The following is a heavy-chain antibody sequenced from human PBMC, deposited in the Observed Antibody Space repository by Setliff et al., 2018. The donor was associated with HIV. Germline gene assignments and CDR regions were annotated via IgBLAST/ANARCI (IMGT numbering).Heavy chain of an antibody. D-gene: IGHD2-21*02. CDR3: VRVVTFFSTGPHFDP. CDR2: IISILDIT. CDR1: GGTSSTHA. J-gene: IGHJ5*02. V-gene: IGHV1-69*10. Sequence: SVKVSCKASGGTSSTHAINWVRQAPGQGLEWMGQIISILDITSYAQKLQGRVSITADESTSTAYMELSSLRSEDTGVYYCVRVVTFFSTGPHFDPWGQGTLVTVSS.